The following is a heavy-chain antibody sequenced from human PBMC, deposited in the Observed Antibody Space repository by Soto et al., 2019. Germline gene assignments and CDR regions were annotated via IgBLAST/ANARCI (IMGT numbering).Heavy chain of an antibody. CDR1: GGTFSSYA. J-gene: IGHJ6*02. CDR3: ARSRTSYDFWSGSPPYYYYGMGV. D-gene: IGHD3-3*01. CDR2: IIPIFGTA. Sequence: GASVKVSCKASGGTFSSYAISWVRQAPGQGLEWMGGIIPIFGTANYAQKFQGRVTITADESTSTAYMELSSLRSEDTAVYYCARSRTSYDFWSGSPPYYYYGMGVWGQGTTVTVSS. V-gene: IGHV1-69*13.